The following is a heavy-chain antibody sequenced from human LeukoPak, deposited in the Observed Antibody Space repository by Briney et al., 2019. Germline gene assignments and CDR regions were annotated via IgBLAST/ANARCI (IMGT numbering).Heavy chain of an antibody. Sequence: PGGSLRLSCAASGFTFDDYAMSWVRQAPGEGLQWVSTISDTGKTTFYTDSVRGRFSISRDDSKNTLFLQMGGLGADDTAVYYCARGGAYDYGVHDEWGQGTLVTVSS. V-gene: IGHV3-23*01. CDR3: ARGGAYDYGVHDE. D-gene: IGHD4/OR15-4a*01. J-gene: IGHJ4*02. CDR2: ISDTGKTT. CDR1: GFTFDDYA.